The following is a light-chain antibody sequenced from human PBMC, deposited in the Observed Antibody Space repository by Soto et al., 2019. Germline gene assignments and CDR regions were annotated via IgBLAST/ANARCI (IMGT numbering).Light chain of an antibody. CDR1: SSNIGRNT. CDR2: SNN. Sequence: QSVLTQPPSASGTPGQRVTISCSGSSSNIGRNTVNWFQQLPGTAPKLLIYSNNQRPSGVPDRFSGSKSGTSASLAISGLQSEDEADYYCAAWDDNLNGVVFGGGTKLTVL. CDR3: AAWDDNLNGVV. V-gene: IGLV1-44*01. J-gene: IGLJ2*01.